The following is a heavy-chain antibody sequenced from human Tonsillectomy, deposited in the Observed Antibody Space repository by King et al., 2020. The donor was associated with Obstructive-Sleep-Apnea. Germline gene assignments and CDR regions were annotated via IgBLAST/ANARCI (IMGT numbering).Heavy chain of an antibody. Sequence: QLVQSGGGLVQPGGSLRLSCATSGFPFYIYKMHWVRQAPGKGLEWVSFITSGSDTIYYADSVKGRFTISRDNAKNSLYLQMNSLRAEDTAVYFCARDLGYNYGYYFDYWGQGTLLTVSS. V-gene: IGHV3-48*01. J-gene: IGHJ4*02. CDR3: ARDLGYNYGYYFDY. CDR1: GFPFYIYK. CDR2: ITSGSDTI. D-gene: IGHD5-18*01.